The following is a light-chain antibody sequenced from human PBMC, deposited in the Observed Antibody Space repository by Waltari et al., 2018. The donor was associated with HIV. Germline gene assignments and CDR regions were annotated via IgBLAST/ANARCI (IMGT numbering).Light chain of an antibody. Sequence: QSVLTQPPSASGTPGQGVTISCAGSYSNIGSNTVNWYRQLPGAAPKLLLDSNKQTQWPSGVPDRFSASTSGTSASLAISGVQSEDEAHYYCAAWDDSLNGPVFGGGTMLTVL. CDR1: YSNIGSNT. J-gene: IGLJ3*02. CDR3: AAWDDSLNGPV. CDR2: SNKQT. V-gene: IGLV1-44*01.